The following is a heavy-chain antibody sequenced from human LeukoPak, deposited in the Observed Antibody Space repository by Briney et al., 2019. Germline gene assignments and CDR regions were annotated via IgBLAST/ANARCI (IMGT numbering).Heavy chain of an antibody. CDR2: IYYSGSS. CDR1: GGSISSSSYY. V-gene: IGHV4-39*07. D-gene: IGHD6-13*01. J-gene: IGHJ6*02. CDR3: ARDSRYDSGWFDDGMDV. Sequence: SQTLSLTCTVSGGSISSSSYYWGWIRQPPGKGREWIGSIYYSGSSYYNPSLKSRVTISVDTSKNQFSLKLRSVTAADTAVYYCARDSRYDSGWFDDGMDVWGPGTTVTVSS.